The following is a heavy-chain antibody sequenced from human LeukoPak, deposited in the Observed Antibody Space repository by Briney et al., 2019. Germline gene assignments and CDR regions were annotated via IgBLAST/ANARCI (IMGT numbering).Heavy chain of an antibody. V-gene: IGHV4-59*12. CDR1: GGSISSYY. J-gene: IGHJ6*03. CDR3: ARMRIAVAGKSFRDYYYYMDV. CDR2: IYYSGST. D-gene: IGHD6-19*01. Sequence: SETLSLTCTVSGGSISSYYWSWIRQPPGKGLEWIGYIYYSGSTYYNPSLKSRVTISVDTSKNQFSLKLSSVTAADTAVYYCARMRIAVAGKSFRDYYYYMDVWGKGTTVTVSS.